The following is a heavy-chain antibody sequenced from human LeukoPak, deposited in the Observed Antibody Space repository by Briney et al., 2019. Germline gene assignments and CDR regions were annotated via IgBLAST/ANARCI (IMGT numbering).Heavy chain of an antibody. Sequence: PGGSLRLSCAASGFTFSRFGMHWVRQAPGKGVEWVAVIWYDGSNKYYADSVKGRFTISRDNSKNTLYLEMNSLRAEDTAVYYCARDYYYDSSGYWDYYFDYWGQGTLVSVSS. CDR3: ARDYYYDSSGYWDYYFDY. CDR1: GFTFSRFG. D-gene: IGHD3-22*01. V-gene: IGHV3-33*01. J-gene: IGHJ4*02. CDR2: IWYDGSNK.